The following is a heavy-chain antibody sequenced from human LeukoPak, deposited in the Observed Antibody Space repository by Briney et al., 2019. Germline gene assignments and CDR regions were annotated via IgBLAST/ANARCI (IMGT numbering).Heavy chain of an antibody. CDR2: ISSSSSTI. CDR1: GFTFCSYS. Sequence: GGSLRLSCAASGFTFCSYSMNWVRQAPGKGLEWVSYISSSSSTIYYADSVKGRFTISRDNAKNSLYLQMNSLRAEDTAVYYCARGEAYYYDSSGYSAWGQGTLVTVSS. D-gene: IGHD3-22*01. V-gene: IGHV3-48*01. J-gene: IGHJ5*02. CDR3: ARGEAYYYDSSGYSA.